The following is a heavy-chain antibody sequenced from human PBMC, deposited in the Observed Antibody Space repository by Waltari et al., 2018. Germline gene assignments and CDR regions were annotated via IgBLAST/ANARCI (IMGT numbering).Heavy chain of an antibody. V-gene: IGHV3-9*01. CDR1: GFTFDDYA. CDR2: ISWNSGSI. CDR3: AKAIAVAGSSGYYYGMDV. J-gene: IGHJ6*02. D-gene: IGHD6-19*01. Sequence: EVQLVESGGGLVQPGRSLRLSCAASGFTFDDYAMHWVRPAPGKGLEWVSGISWNSGSIGYADSGKGRFTISRDNAKNSLYLQMNSLRAEDTALYYCAKAIAVAGSSGYYYGMDVWGQGTTVTVSS.